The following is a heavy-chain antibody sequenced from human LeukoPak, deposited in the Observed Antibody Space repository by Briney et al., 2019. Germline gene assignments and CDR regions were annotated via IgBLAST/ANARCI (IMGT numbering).Heavy chain of an antibody. CDR2: INHSGST. J-gene: IGHJ5*01. Sequence: SQTLSLTCTVSGGSISSAGHYWSWIHQPPGKGLEWIGEINHSGSTNYNPSLKSRVTISVDTSKNQFSLKLTSVTAADTAVYYCARVPNGYNWFDSWGQGTLVTVSS. CDR3: ARVPNGYNWFDS. V-gene: IGHV4-34*01. CDR1: GGSISSAGHY. D-gene: IGHD4-17*01.